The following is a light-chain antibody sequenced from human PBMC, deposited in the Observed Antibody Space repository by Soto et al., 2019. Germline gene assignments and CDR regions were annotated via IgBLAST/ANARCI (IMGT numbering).Light chain of an antibody. J-gene: IGLJ2*01. CDR1: SSDVGAYNS. CDR3: SSSTRSSTRV. CDR2: DVS. V-gene: IGLV2-14*03. Sequence: QSALTQPASVSGSPGQSITISCTGTSSDVGAYNSVSWYQQHPGKAPRLMIYDVSNRPSGVSNRFSGSKSGNTASLTISGLQDEDEADYYCSSSTRSSTRVFGGGTKLTVL.